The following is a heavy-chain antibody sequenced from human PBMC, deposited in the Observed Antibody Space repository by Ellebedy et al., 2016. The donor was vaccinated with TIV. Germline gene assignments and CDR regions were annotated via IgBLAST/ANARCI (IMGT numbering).Heavy chain of an antibody. Sequence: ASVKVSCKASGGTFSSYAISWVRQAPGQGLEWMGGIIPIFGTANYAQKFQGRVTITADESTSTAYMELSSLRSEDTAVYYCARGNYGGNPREFDYWGQGTLVTVSS. J-gene: IGHJ4*02. V-gene: IGHV1-69*13. CDR3: ARGNYGGNPREFDY. CDR1: GGTFSSYA. D-gene: IGHD4-23*01. CDR2: IIPIFGTA.